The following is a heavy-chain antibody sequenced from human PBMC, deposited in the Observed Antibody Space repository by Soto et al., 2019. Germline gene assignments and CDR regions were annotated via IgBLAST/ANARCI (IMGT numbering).Heavy chain of an antibody. Sequence: QVQLQESGPGLVKPSETLSLTCTVSGGSISSYYWSWIRQPPGKGLEWIGYIYYSGSTNYNPSLKSRVTISVDTSKNQFSLKLSSVTAADTAVYYCARNSHGTARQQLLFGWYFDLWGRGTLVTVSS. V-gene: IGHV4-59*08. CDR2: IYYSGST. J-gene: IGHJ2*01. CDR1: GGSISSYY. CDR3: ARNSHGTARQQLLFGWYFDL. D-gene: IGHD6-13*01.